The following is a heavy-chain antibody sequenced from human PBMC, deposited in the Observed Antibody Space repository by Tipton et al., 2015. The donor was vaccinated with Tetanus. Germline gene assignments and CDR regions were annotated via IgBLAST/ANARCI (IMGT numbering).Heavy chain of an antibody. CDR2: VSYSGRT. D-gene: IGHD1-1*01. J-gene: IGHJ4*02. V-gene: IGHV4-61*08. CDR1: GGSVRSGDYS. Sequence: GLVKPSETLSLTCTVSGGSVRSGDYSWNWIRQPPGKGLEWLANVSYSGRTNSNYSLKSRITISQDTSKNQFSLRLTSVTAADTAVYYCARANNEVPKKGPFDSWAQGSLVIVSS. CDR3: ARANNEVPKKGPFDS.